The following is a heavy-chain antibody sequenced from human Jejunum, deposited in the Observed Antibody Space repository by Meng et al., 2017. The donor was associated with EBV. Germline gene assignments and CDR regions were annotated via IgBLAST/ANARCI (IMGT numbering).Heavy chain of an antibody. CDR2: VIPIFATA. D-gene: IGHD3-16*02. CDR3: ARSSGGVVADYFDY. Sequence: GRLVRPGAEVKKPGSSVKVSCKASGGTFSNYAFSWVRQAPGQGLEWMGGVIPIFATANYAQRFQGRVTITADKSTSTAYMELRSLRSEDTAVYYCARSSGGVVADYFDYWGQGTLVTVSS. J-gene: IGHJ4*02. V-gene: IGHV1-69*06. CDR1: GGTFSNYA.